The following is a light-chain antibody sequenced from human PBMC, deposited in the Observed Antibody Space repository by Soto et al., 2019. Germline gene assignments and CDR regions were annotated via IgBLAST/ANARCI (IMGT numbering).Light chain of an antibody. V-gene: IGKV3-11*01. CDR1: QSVSSY. CDR3: QQRSNWLT. CDR2: DAS. J-gene: IGKJ4*01. Sequence: EIVLTQSPATLSLSPGERATLSCRASQSVSSYLAWYQQKPGQAPRLLIYDASNRATGIPARFSGSGSGTDLTLTISSLESEDFAVYYCQQRSNWLTLGGGTKVEIK.